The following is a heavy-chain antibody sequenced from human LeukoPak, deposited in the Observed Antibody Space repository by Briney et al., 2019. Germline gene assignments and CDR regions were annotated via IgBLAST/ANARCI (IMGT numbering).Heavy chain of an antibody. CDR1: GFTFSTYG. Sequence: GGSLRLSCAASGFTFSTYGMHWVRQAPGKGLEWVALISYDGNNKYYADSVKGRFTISRDNAKNSLYLQMNSLRAEDTAVYYCARGAYYYEDWGQGTLVTVSS. CDR3: ARGAYYYED. V-gene: IGHV3-30*03. CDR2: ISYDGNNK. D-gene: IGHD3-3*01. J-gene: IGHJ4*02.